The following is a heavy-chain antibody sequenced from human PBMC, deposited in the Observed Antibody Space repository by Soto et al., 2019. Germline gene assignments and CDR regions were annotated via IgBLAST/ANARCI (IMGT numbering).Heavy chain of an antibody. CDR3: ARVGRDMITFGGESYGMDV. V-gene: IGHV1-46*01. J-gene: IGHJ6*02. CDR1: GYTFTRYD. D-gene: IGHD3-16*01. Sequence: GASGKVSCKASGYTFTRYDMHWVRQAPGRGLEWMGIINPSGGSTSYAQKFQGRVTMTRDTSTSTVYMELSSLRSEDTAVYYCARVGRDMITFGGESYGMDVWGQGTTVTVSS. CDR2: INPSGGST.